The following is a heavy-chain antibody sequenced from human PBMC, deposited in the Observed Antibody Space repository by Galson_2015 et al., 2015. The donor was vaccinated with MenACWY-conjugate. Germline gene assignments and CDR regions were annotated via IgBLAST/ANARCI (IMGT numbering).Heavy chain of an antibody. CDR3: TRVQEGTSGSFDI. V-gene: IGHV3-74*01. D-gene: IGHD2-15*01. J-gene: IGHJ3*02. CDR2: INSDGSST. CDR1: GFTFSSYW. Sequence: SLRLSCAASGFTFSSYWMHWVRQAPGKGLVWVSLINSDGSSTSYADSVKGRFTISRDNAKNTMFLQMNSLRVEDTGVYYCTRVQEGTSGSFDIWGLGTLVTVSS.